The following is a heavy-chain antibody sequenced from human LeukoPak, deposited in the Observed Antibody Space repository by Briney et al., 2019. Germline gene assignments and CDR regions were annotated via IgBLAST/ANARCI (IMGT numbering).Heavy chain of an antibody. CDR3: AAATYYDFWSGHSDYYYMDV. CDR2: IVVGSGNT. J-gene: IGHJ6*03. D-gene: IGHD3-3*01. CDR1: GFTFTSSA. V-gene: IGHV1-58*01. Sequence: SVKVSCKASGFTFTSSAVQWVRQARGQRLEWIGWIVVGSGNTNYAQKFQERVTITRDMSTSTAYMELSSLRSEDTAVYYCAAATYYDFWSGHSDYYYMDVWGKGTTVTVSS.